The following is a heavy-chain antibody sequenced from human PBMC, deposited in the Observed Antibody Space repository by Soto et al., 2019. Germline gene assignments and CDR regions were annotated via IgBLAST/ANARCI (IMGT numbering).Heavy chain of an antibody. CDR2: ISAYNGNT. CDR1: GYTFTNYG. Sequence: ASVKVSCKASGYTFTNYGLTWVRQAPGQGLEWMGWISAYNGNTNYAQKLQGRVTMTTDTSTSTAYMELRSLRSDDTAVYYCARIVGADRRWFGPWGQGTLVTVSS. V-gene: IGHV1-18*01. D-gene: IGHD1-26*01. J-gene: IGHJ5*02. CDR3: ARIVGADRRWFGP.